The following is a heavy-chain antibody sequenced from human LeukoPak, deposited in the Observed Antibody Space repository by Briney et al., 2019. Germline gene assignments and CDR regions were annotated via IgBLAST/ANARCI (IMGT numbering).Heavy chain of an antibody. CDR3: AGAPGRVGYFDY. D-gene: IGHD1-26*01. J-gene: IGHJ4*02. V-gene: IGHV3-20*04. CDR1: GFTLDDYG. CDR2: INWNGGST. Sequence: GGSPRLSCAASGFTLDDYGMSWVRQAPGKGLEWVSGINWNGGSTGYADSVKGRFTISRDNAKNSLYLQMNSLRAEDTALYYCAGAPGRVGYFDYWGQGTLVTVSS.